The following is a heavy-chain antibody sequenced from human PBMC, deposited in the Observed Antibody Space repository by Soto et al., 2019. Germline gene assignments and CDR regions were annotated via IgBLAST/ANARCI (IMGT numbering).Heavy chain of an antibody. J-gene: IGHJ4*02. Sequence: GSLRLSCAASGFTFSSNWMHWVRQAPGKGLVWVSRINSDGSSTSYADSVKGQFTISRDNAKNTLYLQMNSLRVEDTAVYYRVRGRRSWYVSFDYWGQGTLVTVSS. D-gene: IGHD6-13*01. CDR3: VRGRRSWYVSFDY. V-gene: IGHV3-74*01. CDR1: GFTFSSNW. CDR2: INSDGSST.